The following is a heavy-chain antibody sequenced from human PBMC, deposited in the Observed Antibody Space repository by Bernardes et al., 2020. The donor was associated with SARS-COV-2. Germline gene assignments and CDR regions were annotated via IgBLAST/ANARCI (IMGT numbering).Heavy chain of an antibody. Sequence: ASMKVSCTASGYTFSDFYIHWLRQAPGQGLEWMGWISPKSGATNHAQKFQGRVTMTRDTSITTDYMELSSLTSDDTAVYYCARTFCSSGSCYSFDFWGQGTLVTVS. J-gene: IGHJ4*02. CDR2: ISPKSGAT. CDR3: ARTFCSSGSCYSFDF. V-gene: IGHV1-2*02. D-gene: IGHD2-15*01. CDR1: GYTFSDFY.